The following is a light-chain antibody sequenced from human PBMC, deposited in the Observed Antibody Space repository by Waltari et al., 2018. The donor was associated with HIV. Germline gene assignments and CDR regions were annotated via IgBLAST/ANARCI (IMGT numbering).Light chain of an antibody. CDR2: GAS. Sequence: DIQMTQSPSSLSASVEDTVTITCRASQNINNYLNWYQQRPGKPPNLLIYGASSLQPGVPSRFSGKTSGTNFTLTITRLQLEDFASYYCQQSFSATITFGQGTRLE. V-gene: IGKV1-39*01. CDR3: QQSFSATIT. J-gene: IGKJ5*01. CDR1: QNINNY.